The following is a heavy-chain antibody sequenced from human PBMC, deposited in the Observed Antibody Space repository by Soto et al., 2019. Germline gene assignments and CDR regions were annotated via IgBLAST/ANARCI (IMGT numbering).Heavy chain of an antibody. CDR1: GFTFSSYA. J-gene: IGHJ4*02. CDR3: AKNGKEKEMDTAMVTWYFDY. Sequence: PGGSLRLSCAASGFTFSSYAMSWVRQAPGKGLEWVSAISGSGGSTYYADSVKGRFTISRDNSKNTLYLQMNSLRAEDTAVYYCAKNGKEKEMDTAMVTWYFDYWGQGTLVTVSS. V-gene: IGHV3-23*01. D-gene: IGHD5-18*01. CDR2: ISGSGGST.